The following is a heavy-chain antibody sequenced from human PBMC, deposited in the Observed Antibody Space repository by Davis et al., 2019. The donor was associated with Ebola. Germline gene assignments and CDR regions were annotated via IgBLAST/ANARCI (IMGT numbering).Heavy chain of an antibody. Sequence: MPLETLSLTCTVSGGSISSSSYYWGWIRQPPGKGLEWIGSIYYSGSTYYNPSLKSRVTISVDTSKNQFSLKLSSVTAADTAVYYCARQKSGWYAGYWGQGTLVTVSS. D-gene: IGHD6-19*01. CDR1: GGSISSSSYY. CDR3: ARQKSGWYAGY. V-gene: IGHV4-39*01. J-gene: IGHJ4*02. CDR2: IYYSGST.